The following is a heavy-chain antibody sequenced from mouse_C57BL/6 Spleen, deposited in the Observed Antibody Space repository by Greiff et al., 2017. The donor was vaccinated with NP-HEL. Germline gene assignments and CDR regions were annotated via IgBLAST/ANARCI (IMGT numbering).Heavy chain of an antibody. CDR2: IYPRSGNT. D-gene: IGHD1-1*01. CDR3: ARSGGSSYDWYFDV. J-gene: IGHJ1*03. Sequence: VQLQESGAELARPGASVKLSCKASGYTFTSYGISWVKQRTGQGLEWIGEIYPRSGNTYYNEKFKGKATLTADKSSSTAYMELRSLTSEDSAGYFCARSGGSSYDWYFDVWGTGTTVTVSS. CDR1: GYTFTSYG. V-gene: IGHV1-81*01.